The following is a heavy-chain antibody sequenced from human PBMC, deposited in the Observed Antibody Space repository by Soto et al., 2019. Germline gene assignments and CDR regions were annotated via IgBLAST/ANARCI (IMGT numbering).Heavy chain of an antibody. Sequence: ASVKVSCKASGYTFTSYGISWVRQAPGQGLEWMGWISAYNGNTNYAQKLQGRVTMATDTSTSTAYMELRSLRSDDTAVYYCARVVSRLTGHYSRVEMNWFDPWGQGTLVTVSS. D-gene: IGHD3-9*01. V-gene: IGHV1-18*04. J-gene: IGHJ5*02. CDR2: ISAYNGNT. CDR1: GYTFTSYG. CDR3: ARVVSRLTGHYSRVEMNWFDP.